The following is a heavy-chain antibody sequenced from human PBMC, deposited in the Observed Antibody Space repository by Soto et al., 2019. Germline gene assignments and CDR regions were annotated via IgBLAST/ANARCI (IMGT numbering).Heavy chain of an antibody. Sequence: LRLSCAASGFTFSSYSMNWVRQAPGKGLEWVSYISSSSSTIYYADSVKGRFTISRDNAKNSLYLQMNSLRDEDTAVYYCARDNYDSSGYYPTYYFDYWGQGTLVTVSS. CDR1: GFTFSSYS. J-gene: IGHJ4*02. CDR3: ARDNYDSSGYYPTYYFDY. D-gene: IGHD3-22*01. CDR2: ISSSSSTI. V-gene: IGHV3-48*02.